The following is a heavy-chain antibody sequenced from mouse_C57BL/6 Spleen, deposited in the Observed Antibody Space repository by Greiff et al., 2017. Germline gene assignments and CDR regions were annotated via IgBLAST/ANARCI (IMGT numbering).Heavy chain of an antibody. V-gene: IGHV1-15*01. CDR2: IDPETGGT. CDR1: GYTFTDYE. J-gene: IGHJ4*01. D-gene: IGHD2-5*01. Sequence: QVHVKQSGAELVRPGASVTLSCKASGYTFTDYEMHWVKQTPVHGLEWIGAIDPETGGTAYNQKFKGKAILTADKSSSTAYMELRSLTSEDSAVYYCTKERGYYSNYLYAMDYWGQGTSVTVSS. CDR3: TKERGYYSNYLYAMDY.